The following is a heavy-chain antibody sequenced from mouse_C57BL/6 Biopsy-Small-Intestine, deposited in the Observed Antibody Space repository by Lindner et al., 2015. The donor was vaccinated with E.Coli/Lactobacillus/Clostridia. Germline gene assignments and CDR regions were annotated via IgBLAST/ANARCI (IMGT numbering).Heavy chain of an antibody. J-gene: IGHJ4*01. CDR2: IYPGDGDT. CDR3: ARGPFYYGYDWAMDY. CDR1: GYAFSSSW. D-gene: IGHD2-2*01. V-gene: IGHV1-82*01. Sequence: QLQESGPELVKPGASVKISCKASGYAFSSSWMNWVKQRPGKGLEWIGRIYPGDGDTNYNGKFKDKATLTADKSSSTAYMQLSSLTSEDSAVYFCARGPFYYGYDWAMDYWGQGTSVTVSS.